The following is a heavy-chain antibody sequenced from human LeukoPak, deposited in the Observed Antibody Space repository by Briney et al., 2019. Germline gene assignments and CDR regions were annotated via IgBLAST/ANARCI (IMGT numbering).Heavy chain of an antibody. V-gene: IGHV4-59*01. J-gene: IGHJ6*02. CDR3: AGGYQLLFSSGYGMDV. CDR1: GGSLSSYY. D-gene: IGHD2-2*01. Sequence: SEALSVTCTVSGGSLSSYYWSWIPQPPGKGLERIGHIYYSGSANYTPSLTSRVAISVDTSNNHFYLKLSYVTAADTAVYYCAGGYQLLFSSGYGMDVWGQGTTVTVSS. CDR2: IYYSGSA.